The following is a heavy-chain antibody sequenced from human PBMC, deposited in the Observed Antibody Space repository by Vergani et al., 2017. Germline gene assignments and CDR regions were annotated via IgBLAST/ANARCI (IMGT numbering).Heavy chain of an antibody. CDR3: ARDRGYCSSTSCRYYYYYYMDV. CDR1: GGTFSSYA. CDR2: IIPIFGTA. V-gene: IGHV1-69*01. Sequence: QVQLVQSGAEVKKPGSSVKVSCKASGGTFSSYAISWVRQAPGQGLEWMGGIIPIFGTAHYAQKFQGRVTITADESTSTAYMELSSLRSEETAVYYCARDRGYCSSTSCRYYYYYYMDVWGKGTTVTVSS. D-gene: IGHD2-2*01. J-gene: IGHJ6*03.